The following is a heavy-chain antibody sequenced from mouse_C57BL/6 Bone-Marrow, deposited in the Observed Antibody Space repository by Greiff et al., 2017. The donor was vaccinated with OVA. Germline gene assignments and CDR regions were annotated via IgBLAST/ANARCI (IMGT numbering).Heavy chain of an antibody. CDR3: TSYGNFDY. CDR2: IDPENGDT. D-gene: IGHD2-1*01. J-gene: IGHJ2*01. CDR1: GFNIKDDY. Sequence: EVKLQESGAELVRPGASVKLSCTASGFNIKDDYMHWVKQRPEQGLEWIGWIDPENGDTEYASKFQGKATITADTSSTTAYLQRSSLTSEDTAVYYCTSYGNFDYWGQGTTLTVSS. V-gene: IGHV14-4*01.